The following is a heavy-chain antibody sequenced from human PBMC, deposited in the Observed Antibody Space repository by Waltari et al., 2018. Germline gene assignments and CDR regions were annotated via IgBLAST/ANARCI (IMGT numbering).Heavy chain of an antibody. V-gene: IGHV4-59*01. CDR3: ARDKRAELWRWFDP. CDR2: IYYSGST. Sequence: QVQLQESGPGLVKPSETLSLTCTVSGGSISSYYWSWIRQPPGKGLEWIGYIYYSGSTNYNPSLKSRVTISVDTSKNQFSLKLSSVTAADTAVYYCARDKRAELWRWFDPWGQGTLVTVSS. CDR1: GGSISSYY. J-gene: IGHJ5*02. D-gene: IGHD2-21*01.